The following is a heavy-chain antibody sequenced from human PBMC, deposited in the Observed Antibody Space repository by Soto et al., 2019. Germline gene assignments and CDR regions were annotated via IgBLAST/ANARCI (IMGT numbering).Heavy chain of an antibody. J-gene: IGHJ4*02. CDR3: AKSVYNWNDGFFDY. CDR2: ISYDGINK. V-gene: IGHV3-30*18. D-gene: IGHD1-1*01. CDR1: GFTFSSYG. Sequence: GGSLRLSCAASGFTFSSYGMHWVRQAPGKGLEWVAVISYDGINKYYSDSVKGRFTISRDNSKNTLYLQMNSLRAEDTAVYYCAKSVYNWNDGFFDYWGQGTLVTVSS.